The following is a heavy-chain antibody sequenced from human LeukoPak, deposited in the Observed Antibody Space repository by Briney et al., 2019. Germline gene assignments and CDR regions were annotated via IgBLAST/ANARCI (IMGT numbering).Heavy chain of an antibody. V-gene: IGHV4-61*01. CDR1: GGSVSSGSYY. D-gene: IGHD3-22*01. CDR3: ARERYYYDSSGYYFPHDAFDI. CDR2: IYYSGST. J-gene: IGHJ3*02. Sequence: PSETLSLTCTVSGGSVSSGSYYWSWIRQPPGKGLEWIGYIYYSGSTNYNPSLKSRVTISVDTSKNQFSLKQSSVTAADTAVYYCARERYYYDSSGYYFPHDAFDIWGQGTMVTVSS.